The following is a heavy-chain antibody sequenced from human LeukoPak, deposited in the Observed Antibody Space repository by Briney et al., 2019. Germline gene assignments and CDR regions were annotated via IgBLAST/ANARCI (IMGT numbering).Heavy chain of an antibody. CDR1: GFTFSSYG. D-gene: IGHD6-19*01. CDR2: ISYDGSNK. V-gene: IGHV3-30*18. J-gene: IGHJ4*02. Sequence: GGSLILSCAASGFTFSSYGMHWVRQAPGKGLEWVAVISYDGSNKYYADSVKGRFTISRDNSKNTLYLQMNSLRAEDTAVYYCAKDRGSYSSGWTGFDYWGQGTLVTVSS. CDR3: AKDRGSYSSGWTGFDY.